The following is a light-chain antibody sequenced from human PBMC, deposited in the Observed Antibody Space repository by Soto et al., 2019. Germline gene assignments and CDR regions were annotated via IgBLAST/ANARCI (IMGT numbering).Light chain of an antibody. CDR1: SSDVGGYNY. V-gene: IGLV2-14*01. CDR3: SSYTNINTRACV. J-gene: IGLJ1*01. Sequence: QSALTQPASVSGSPGQSITISCTGTSSDVGGYNYVSWYQQHPGKAPKLLIFDVTDRPSGVSYRFTGSKSGNMASLTISGLQAEDEGDYYCSSYTNINTRACVFGTGTKLTVL. CDR2: DVT.